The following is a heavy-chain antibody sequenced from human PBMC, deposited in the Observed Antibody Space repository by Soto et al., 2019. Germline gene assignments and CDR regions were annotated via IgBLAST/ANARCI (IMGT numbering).Heavy chain of an antibody. D-gene: IGHD3-10*01. Sequence: SETLSLTCTVSGGSISSYYWSWIRQPPGKGLEWIGYIYYSGSTNYNPSLKSRVTISVDTSKNQFSLKLSSVTAADTAVYYCARETMVLGVGHSYSGNWFLPWGQGNLVTVSS. J-gene: IGHJ5*02. V-gene: IGHV4-59*01. CDR1: GGSISSYY. CDR2: IYYSGST. CDR3: ARETMVLGVGHSYSGNWFLP.